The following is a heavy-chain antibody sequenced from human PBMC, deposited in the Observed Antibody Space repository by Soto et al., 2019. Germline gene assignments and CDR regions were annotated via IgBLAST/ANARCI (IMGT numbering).Heavy chain of an antibody. D-gene: IGHD4-17*01. CDR2: ISYDGSNK. J-gene: IGHJ4*02. V-gene: IGHV3-30*18. Sequence: PGGSLRLSCAASGFTFSSYGMHWVRQAPGKGLEWVAVISYDGSNKYYADSVKGRFTISRDNSKNTLYLQMNSLRAEDTAVYYCAKELRPQSTVTTFLDYWGQATRVTVAS. CDR1: GFTFSSYG. CDR3: AKELRPQSTVTTFLDY.